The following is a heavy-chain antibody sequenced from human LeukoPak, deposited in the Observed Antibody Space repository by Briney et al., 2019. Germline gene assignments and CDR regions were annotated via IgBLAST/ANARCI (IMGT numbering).Heavy chain of an antibody. D-gene: IGHD4-17*01. CDR2: IYYSGST. V-gene: IGHV4-31*03. CDR1: GGSISSGGYY. Sequence: SQTLSLTCTVSGGSISSGGYYWRRIRQHPGKGLEWIGYIYYSGSTYYNASLKSRVTISVDTSKNQFSLKLSSVTAADTAVYYCARVNYGDYVDYLGQGTLVTVSS. CDR3: ARVNYGDYVDY. J-gene: IGHJ4*02.